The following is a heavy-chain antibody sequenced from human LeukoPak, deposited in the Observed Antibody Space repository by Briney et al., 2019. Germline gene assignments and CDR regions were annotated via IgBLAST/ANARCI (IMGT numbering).Heavy chain of an antibody. J-gene: IGHJ4*02. Sequence: PGGSLRLSCAASGFTFSSYGMHWVRQAPGKGLEWVAFIRYDGSNKYYADSVKGRFTISRDNSKNTLYLQMNSLRAEDTAVYYCAKDREIMAHFDYWGQGTLVTVSS. CDR3: AKDREIMAHFDY. CDR2: IRYDGSNK. V-gene: IGHV3-30*02. CDR1: GFTFSSYG. D-gene: IGHD3-16*01.